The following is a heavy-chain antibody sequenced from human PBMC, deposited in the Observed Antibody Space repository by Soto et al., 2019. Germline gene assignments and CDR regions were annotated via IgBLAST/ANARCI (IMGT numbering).Heavy chain of an antibody. Sequence: QVQLQQWGAGLLKPSETLSLTCAVYGGSFSGYYWSWIRQPPGKGLEWIGEINHSGSTNYNPSLKSRVTISVETSKNQFPLQLRSVTAADTAVYYCARLPRFRFGGGKTDYWGQGTLVTVSS. CDR1: GGSFSGYY. CDR3: ARLPRFRFGGGKTDY. D-gene: IGHD3-16*01. V-gene: IGHV4-34*01. J-gene: IGHJ4*02. CDR2: INHSGST.